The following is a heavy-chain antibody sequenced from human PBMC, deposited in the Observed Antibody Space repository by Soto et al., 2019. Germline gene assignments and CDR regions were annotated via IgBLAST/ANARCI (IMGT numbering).Heavy chain of an antibody. V-gene: IGHV1-2*04. CDR1: GYTFTGYY. CDR2: INPNSGGT. J-gene: IGHJ4*02. D-gene: IGHD2-2*01. Sequence: ASVKVSCKASGYTFTGYYMHWVRQAPGQGLEWMGWINPNSGGTNYAQKFQGWVTMTRDTSISTAYMELSRLRSDDTAVYYCAREYCSSTSCQPFDYWGQGTLVTVSS. CDR3: AREYCSSTSCQPFDY.